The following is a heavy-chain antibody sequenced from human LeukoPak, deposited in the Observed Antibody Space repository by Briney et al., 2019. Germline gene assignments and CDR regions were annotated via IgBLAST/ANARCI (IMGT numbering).Heavy chain of an antibody. CDR2: IIPIFGTA. CDR3: ASSRYYDSSGYYYTYDY. V-gene: IGHV1-69*05. D-gene: IGHD3-22*01. CDR1: GGTFSSYA. Sequence: SVKVSCKASGGTFSSYAISWVRQAPGQGLGWMGGIIPIFGTANYAQKFQGRVTITTDESMSTAYMELSSLRSEDTAVYYCASSRYYDSSGYYYTYDYWGQGTLVTVSS. J-gene: IGHJ4*02.